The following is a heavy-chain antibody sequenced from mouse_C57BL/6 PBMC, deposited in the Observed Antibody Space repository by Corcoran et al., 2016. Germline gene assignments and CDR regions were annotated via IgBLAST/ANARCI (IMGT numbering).Heavy chain of an antibody. Sequence: EVQLQQCGPEMVKPEASVKISCEAPGYTFNDYYMNWVKQSHGKSLEWIVDINPNNGGTSYNQKVNGKATLTVDKSTSTAYMELRSLTSEDSAVYFCAGYYYGYAIDYWGQGSSVTVSS. CDR1: GYTFNDYY. CDR2: INPNNGGT. CDR3: AGYYYGYAIDY. D-gene: IGHD1-1*01. V-gene: IGHV1-26*01. J-gene: IGHJ4*01.